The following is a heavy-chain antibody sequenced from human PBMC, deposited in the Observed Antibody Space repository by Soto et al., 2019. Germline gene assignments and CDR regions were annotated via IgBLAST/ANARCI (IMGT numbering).Heavy chain of an antibody. J-gene: IGHJ3*02. CDR1: VFTFSNYG. CDR2: IWYDGSTK. Sequence: GGSLRLSCAASVFTFSNYGMHWVRQVPGKGLEWVAVIWYDGSTKYYADSVKGRPTISRDNSKNTLYLQMNSLGAEDTAMYYCTRYRSSAWSDGFDIWGQGTMVTVSS. CDR3: TRYRSSAWSDGFDI. V-gene: IGHV3-33*01. D-gene: IGHD2-2*01.